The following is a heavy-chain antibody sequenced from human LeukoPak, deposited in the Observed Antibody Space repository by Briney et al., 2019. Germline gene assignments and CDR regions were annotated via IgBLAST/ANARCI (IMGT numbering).Heavy chain of an antibody. CDR2: IYYSGST. V-gene: IGHV4-39*01. D-gene: IGHD3-10*01. CDR1: GGSISSSSYY. J-gene: IGHJ4*02. Sequence: SETLSLTCTVSGGSISSSSYYWGWIRQPPGKGLEWIGSIYYSGSTYYNPSLKSRVTISVDTSKNQFSLKLSSVTAADTAVYYCARLFKSTFAMVRGVISYWGQGTLSPSPQ. CDR3: ARLFKSTFAMVRGVISY.